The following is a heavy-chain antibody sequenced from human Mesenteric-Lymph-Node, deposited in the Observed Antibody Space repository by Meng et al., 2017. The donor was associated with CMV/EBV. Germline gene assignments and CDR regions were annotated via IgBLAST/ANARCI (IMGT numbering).Heavy chain of an antibody. V-gene: IGHV3-53*01. Sequence: GGSLRLSCAASGLNVSRNYMCWVRQAPGKGLEWVSLLHSDYSGGSTFYADSVKGRFTITRDNSKNIVYLQINSVRVEDTGVYYCAREGGPPGYYGMDVWGQGTTVTVSS. D-gene: IGHD3-16*01. CDR3: AREGGPPGYYGMDV. CDR1: GLNVSRNY. CDR2: LHSDYSGGST. J-gene: IGHJ6*02.